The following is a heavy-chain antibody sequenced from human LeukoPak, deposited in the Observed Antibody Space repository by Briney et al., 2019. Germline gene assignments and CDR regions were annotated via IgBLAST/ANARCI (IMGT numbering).Heavy chain of an antibody. J-gene: IGHJ4*02. D-gene: IGHD3-10*01. Sequence: SETLSLTCTVSGGSISSYYWSWIRQPAAKGLEWIGRIYTTGSTNYNPSLKSRVTMSVDTSKNQFSLKLTSVTAADTAVYYCAREGAEVRGVLVKYYFDYWGQGALVTVSS. CDR1: GGSISSYY. CDR3: AREGAEVRGVLVKYYFDY. CDR2: IYTTGST. V-gene: IGHV4-4*07.